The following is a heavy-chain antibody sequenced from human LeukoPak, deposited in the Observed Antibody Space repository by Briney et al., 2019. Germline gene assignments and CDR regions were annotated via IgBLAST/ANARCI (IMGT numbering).Heavy chain of an antibody. D-gene: IGHD6-13*01. Sequence: PGGSLRLSCAASGFTFSNYDMHWVRRATGKGLEWVSAIGIAGDTYYPGSVKGRFTISRENVKNSLYLQMNSLRAGDTAVYYCARWRAAADAFDIWGQGTMVTVSS. CDR3: ARWRAAADAFDI. CDR2: IGIAGDT. J-gene: IGHJ3*02. CDR1: GFTFSNYD. V-gene: IGHV3-13*01.